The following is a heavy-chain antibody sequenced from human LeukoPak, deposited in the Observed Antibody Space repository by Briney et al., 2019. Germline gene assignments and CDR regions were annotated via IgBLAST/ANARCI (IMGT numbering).Heavy chain of an antibody. V-gene: IGHV3-23*01. J-gene: IGHJ5*02. D-gene: IGHD3-10*01. CDR2: ISGSGGST. CDR1: GFTFSSYA. Sequence: GGSLRLSCAASGFTFSSYAMSWVRQAPGKGLEWVSAISGSGGSTYYADSVKGRFTISRDNSKNTLYLQMNSLRAEDTAVYYCAKVGGRVLLWFGELWTWGQGTLVTVSS. CDR3: AKVGGRVLLWFGELWT.